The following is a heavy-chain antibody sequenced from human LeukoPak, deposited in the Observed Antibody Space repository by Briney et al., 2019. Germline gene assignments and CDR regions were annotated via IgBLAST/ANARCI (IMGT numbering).Heavy chain of an antibody. Sequence: GGSLRLSCAASGFTFSSYAMHWVRQAPGKGLEWGAVISYDGSNKYYADSVKGRFTISRDNSKNTLYLQMNSLRAEDTAVYYCARDTPNDSSGYFDYWGQGTLVTVSS. CDR1: GFTFSSYA. CDR3: ARDTPNDSSGYFDY. J-gene: IGHJ4*02. V-gene: IGHV3-30-3*01. D-gene: IGHD3-22*01. CDR2: ISYDGSNK.